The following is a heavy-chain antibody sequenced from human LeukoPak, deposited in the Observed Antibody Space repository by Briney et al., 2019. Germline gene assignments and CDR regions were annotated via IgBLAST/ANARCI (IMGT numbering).Heavy chain of an antibody. D-gene: IGHD5-18*01. Sequence: GESLKISCKGSGYSFSTYWIGWVRKMHGKGLEWMGIIYPGDSDTRYSPSFQGQVTISADKSISTAYLQWSSLEASDTAMYYCARQDTAMALLAYWGQGTLVTVSS. V-gene: IGHV5-51*01. CDR2: IYPGDSDT. CDR3: ARQDTAMALLAY. CDR1: GYSFSTYW. J-gene: IGHJ4*02.